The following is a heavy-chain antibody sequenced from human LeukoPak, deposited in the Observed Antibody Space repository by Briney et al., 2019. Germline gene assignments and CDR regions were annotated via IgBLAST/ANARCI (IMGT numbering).Heavy chain of an antibody. Sequence: SETLSLTCIVSGGSISNYYWSWIRQPAGKGLEWIGRIYTTGSTNYNPSLKSRLTMSVDTSKNQLSLKLSSVTAADTAVYYCARTLGYCTGDRCFGNTWFGPWGQGTLVTVSS. V-gene: IGHV4-4*07. CDR2: IYTTGST. CDR1: GGSISNYY. J-gene: IGHJ5*02. D-gene: IGHD2-15*01. CDR3: ARTLGYCTGDRCFGNTWFGP.